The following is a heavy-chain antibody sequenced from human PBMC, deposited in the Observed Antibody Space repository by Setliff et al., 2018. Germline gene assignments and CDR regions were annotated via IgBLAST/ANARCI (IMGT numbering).Heavy chain of an antibody. D-gene: IGHD2-2*01. CDR3: ARFSLPAAIVRFDS. CDR2: ISGYKSNP. J-gene: IGHJ4*02. Sequence: ASVKVSCKTSGYNFRNYGISWVRQVPGQGLEWMGWISGYKSNPNYLQKMQGRLTMTTDTSTSTAYMELRSLRSDDTAIYYCARFSLPAAIVRFDSWGQGTLVTVSS. V-gene: IGHV1-18*04. CDR1: GYNFRNYG.